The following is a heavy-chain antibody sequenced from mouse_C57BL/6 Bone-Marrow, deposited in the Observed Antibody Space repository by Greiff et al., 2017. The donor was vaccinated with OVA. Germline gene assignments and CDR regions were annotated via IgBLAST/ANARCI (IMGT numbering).Heavy chain of an antibody. CDR3: ARGMFAY. Sequence: VKLMASGPGLVAPSQSLSIPCPVSGFSFTRSGVHWVRPPPGTGLEWLVVIWSDGSTTYNSALKSRLSISKDNSKSQVFLKMNSLQTDDTAMYYCARGMFAYWGQGTLVTVSA. CDR1: GFSFTRSG. CDR2: IWSDGST. J-gene: IGHJ3*01. V-gene: IGHV2-6*03.